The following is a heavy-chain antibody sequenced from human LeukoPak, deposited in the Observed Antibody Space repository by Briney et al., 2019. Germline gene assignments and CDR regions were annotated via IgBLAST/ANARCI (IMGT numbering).Heavy chain of an antibody. CDR2: ISGSGSNT. V-gene: IGHV3-23*01. Sequence: GGSLRLSCAASGFTFSYHAMSWVRQAPGKGLEWVSTISGSGSNTYYADSVKGRFTISRDNSKNTLYLQMNSLRAEDTAVYYCAKWSSSGGWAFDIWGQGTMVTVSS. CDR3: AKWSSSGGWAFDI. D-gene: IGHD6-6*01. J-gene: IGHJ3*02. CDR1: GFTFSYHA.